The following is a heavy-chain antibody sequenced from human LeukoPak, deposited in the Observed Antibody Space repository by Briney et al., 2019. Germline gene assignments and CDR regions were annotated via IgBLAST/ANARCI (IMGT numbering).Heavy chain of an antibody. Sequence: GRSLRLSCAASGYTFSSYAMHWVRQAPGKGLEWVAVISYDESNKYYADSVKGRFTISRDNSKNTLYLQMNSLRAEDTAVYYCARGLTGTTPGLDYWGQGTLVTVSS. CDR1: GYTFSSYA. D-gene: IGHD1-7*01. J-gene: IGHJ4*02. CDR2: ISYDESNK. CDR3: ARGLTGTTPGLDY. V-gene: IGHV3-30*01.